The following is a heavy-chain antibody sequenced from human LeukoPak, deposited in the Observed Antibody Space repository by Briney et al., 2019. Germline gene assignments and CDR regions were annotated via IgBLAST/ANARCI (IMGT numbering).Heavy chain of an antibody. CDR2: ISWDGGGT. Sequence: GGSLRLSCAASGFTFDDYAMHWVRQAPGKGLEWVSLISWDGGGTYYADSVKGRFTISRDNSKNSLYLQMNSLRAEDTALYYCAEDGGGYCSSTTCYTTPDYWGQGTLVTVSS. CDR1: GFTFDDYA. D-gene: IGHD2-2*02. V-gene: IGHV3-43D*03. J-gene: IGHJ4*02. CDR3: AEDGGGYCSSTTCYTTPDY.